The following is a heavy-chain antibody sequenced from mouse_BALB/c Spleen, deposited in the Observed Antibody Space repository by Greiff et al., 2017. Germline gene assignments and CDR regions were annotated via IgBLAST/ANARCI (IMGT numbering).Heavy chain of an antibody. V-gene: IGHV3-2*02. D-gene: IGHD2-3*01. CDR3: ARVGDGYYVDY. J-gene: IGHJ2*01. CDR2: ISYSGST. Sequence: EVKLVESGPGLVKPSQSLSLTCTVTGYSITSDYAWNWIRQFPGNKLEWMGYISYSGSTSYNPSLKSRISITRDTSKNQFFLQLNSVTTEDTATYYCARVGDGYYVDYWGQGTTLTVSS. CDR1: GYSITSDYA.